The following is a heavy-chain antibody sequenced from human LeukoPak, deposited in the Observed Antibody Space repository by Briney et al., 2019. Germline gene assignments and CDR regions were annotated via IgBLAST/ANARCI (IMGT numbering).Heavy chain of an antibody. J-gene: IGHJ4*02. Sequence: GGSLRLSCAASGFTFSNNWMCWVRQAPGKGLEWVANIKPDGGEKYYVDSVKGRFTISRDNAKNSLYLQMNSLRVEDTAVYYCARDGCSANSCQPRGDYWGQGTLVTVSP. D-gene: IGHD2-2*01. V-gene: IGHV3-7*01. CDR2: IKPDGGEK. CDR3: ARDGCSANSCQPRGDY. CDR1: GFTFSNNW.